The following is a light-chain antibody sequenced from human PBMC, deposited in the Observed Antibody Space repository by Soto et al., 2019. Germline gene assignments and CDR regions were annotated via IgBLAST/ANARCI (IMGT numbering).Light chain of an antibody. J-gene: IGLJ7*01. V-gene: IGLV1-40*01. CDR2: GNS. CDR1: SSNIGAGYD. CDR3: QSYDSSLSGSV. Sequence: QSALTQPPSVSGAPGQTVTISCTGTSSNIGAGYDVPWYQQLPGTAPKLLIYGNSNRPSGVPDRFSGSKSGTSASLAITGLQAEDEADYYCQSYDSSLSGSVFGGGTQLTVL.